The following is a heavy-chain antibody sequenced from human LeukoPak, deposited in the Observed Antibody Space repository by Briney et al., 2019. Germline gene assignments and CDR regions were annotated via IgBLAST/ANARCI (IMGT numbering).Heavy chain of an antibody. CDR1: GFSFSSYA. CDR2: ISGSDGST. V-gene: IGHV3-23*01. Sequence: GGSLRLSCAASGFSFSSYAMSWVRQAPGKGLEWVSGISGSDGSTYYAGSVKGRFTISRDNAKDSLYLQMNSLRAEDTAVYYCASGYYYYMDVWGKGTTVTVSS. D-gene: IGHD3-22*01. J-gene: IGHJ6*03. CDR3: ASGYYYYMDV.